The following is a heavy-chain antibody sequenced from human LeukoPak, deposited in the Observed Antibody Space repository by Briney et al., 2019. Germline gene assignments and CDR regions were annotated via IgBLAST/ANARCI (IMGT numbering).Heavy chain of an antibody. J-gene: IGHJ4*02. CDR2: IKKDGSEK. V-gene: IGHV3-7*01. CDR1: GFTFRNYW. Sequence: GGSLRLSCAASGFTFRNYWMTWVRQAPGKGLEWVANIKKDGSEKYYVDSVKGRFTISRDNAKNSVFLQMNSLRAEDTAVYYCARSSYWGQGTLVTVSS. CDR3: ARSSY.